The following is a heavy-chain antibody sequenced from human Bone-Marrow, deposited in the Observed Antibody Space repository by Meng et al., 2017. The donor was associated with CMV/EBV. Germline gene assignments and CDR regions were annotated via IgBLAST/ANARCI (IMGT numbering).Heavy chain of an antibody. CDR2: INPNSGDT. CDR1: GDAFTDYY. D-gene: IGHD4-17*01. CDR3: TRDAHLTTVTPNWFDP. Sequence: QVGRVQSVAGLRKPGASVKGSCKAPGDAFTDYYMHWVRQAPGQGLAWMGCINPNSGDTNYAQKFQGRVTMTRDTSISTAYMELSRLRSDDTAVYYCTRDAHLTTVTPNWFDPWGQGTLVTVSS. J-gene: IGHJ5*02. V-gene: IGHV1-2*02.